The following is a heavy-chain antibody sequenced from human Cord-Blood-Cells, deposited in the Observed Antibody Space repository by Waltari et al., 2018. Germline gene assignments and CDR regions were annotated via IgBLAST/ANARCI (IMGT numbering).Heavy chain of an antibody. CDR1: GYSISSGYY. D-gene: IGHD3-22*01. V-gene: IGHV4-38-2*01. CDR2: IYHSGST. Sequence: QVQLQESGPGLVKPSETLSLTCAVSGYSISSGYYWGWIRQPPGKGLEAIGSIYHSGSTYDNPSRKGRVTISVETSKNQFTLKLSSVTAADTAVYYCARGYYYDSSGYWPTIPYDYWGQGTLVTVSS. J-gene: IGHJ4*02. CDR3: ARGYYYDSSGYWPTIPYDY.